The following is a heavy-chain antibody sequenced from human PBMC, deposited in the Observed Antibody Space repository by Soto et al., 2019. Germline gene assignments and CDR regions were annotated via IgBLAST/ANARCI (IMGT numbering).Heavy chain of an antibody. D-gene: IGHD2-15*01. CDR1: GFTFSEYG. CDR3: ATVGYCSEDSCYTLTIRYGIDV. V-gene: IGHV3-30-3*01. J-gene: IGHJ6*02. CDR2: ISHRGDNK. Sequence: QVQLVESGGGVVQPGRSLRLSCEASGFTFSEYGMHWVRQAPGKGLEWVAGISHRGDNKYIADSVKGRFTISRDNSKNMLFLQMTSMRVEDTAVYHCATVGYCSEDSCYTLTIRYGIDVWGQGTTVIVSS.